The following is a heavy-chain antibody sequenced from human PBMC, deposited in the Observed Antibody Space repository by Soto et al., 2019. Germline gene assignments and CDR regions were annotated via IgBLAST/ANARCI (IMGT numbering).Heavy chain of an antibody. CDR1: GFALSMYW. V-gene: IGHV4-34*01. Sequence: PGGSLRLSCEASGFALSMYWMSWIRQPPGKGLEWIGEINHSGSTNYNPSLKSRVTISVDTSKNQFSLKLSSVTAADTAVYYCARNAGTYVADWFDPWGQGTLVTVSS. J-gene: IGHJ5*02. D-gene: IGHD3-10*01. CDR2: INHSGST. CDR3: ARNAGTYVADWFDP.